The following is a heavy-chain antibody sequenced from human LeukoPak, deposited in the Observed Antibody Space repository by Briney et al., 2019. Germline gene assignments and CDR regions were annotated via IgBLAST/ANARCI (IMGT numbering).Heavy chain of an antibody. V-gene: IGHV4-4*09. D-gene: IGHD6-6*01. J-gene: IGHJ6*03. CDR1: GGSISSYY. CDR3: ARLDSSSPDGYYYYMDV. Sequence: SETLSLTCTVSGGSISSYYWSWIRQPPGKGLEWIGYIYTSGSTNYNPSLKGRVTISVDTSKNQFSLKLSSVTAADTAVYYCARLDSSSPDGYYYYMDVWGKGTTVTVSS. CDR2: IYTSGST.